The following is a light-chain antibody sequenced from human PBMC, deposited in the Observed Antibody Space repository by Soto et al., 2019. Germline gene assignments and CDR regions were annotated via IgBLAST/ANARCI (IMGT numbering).Light chain of an antibody. CDR2: DVS. J-gene: IGLJ7*01. Sequence: QSALTQPRSVSGSPGQSVTISCTGTSSDVGGYNYVSWYQHNPGKAPKLMIFDVSARPSGVPDRFSGSKSANTASLTISGLQSEDEADYHCATWDDSLNGLVFGGGTQLTVL. V-gene: IGLV2-11*01. CDR1: SSDVGGYNY. CDR3: ATWDDSLNGLV.